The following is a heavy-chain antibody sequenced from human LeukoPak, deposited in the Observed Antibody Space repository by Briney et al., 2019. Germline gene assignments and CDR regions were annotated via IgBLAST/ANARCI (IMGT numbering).Heavy chain of an antibody. V-gene: IGHV4-59*01. D-gene: IGHD1-1*01. CDR1: GGSISSYY. J-gene: IGHJ3*02. CDR2: IYYSGST. Sequence: PSETLSLTCTVSGGSISSYYWSWIRQPPGKGLEWIGYIYYSGSTNYNPSLKSRVTISVDTSKNQFSLKLSSVTAADTAVYYCARDSSYNWNDVGDAFDIWGQGTMVTVSS. CDR3: ARDSSYNWNDVGDAFDI.